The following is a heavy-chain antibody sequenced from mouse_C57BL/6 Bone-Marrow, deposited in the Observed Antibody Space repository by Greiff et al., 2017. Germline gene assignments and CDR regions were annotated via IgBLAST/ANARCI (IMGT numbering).Heavy chain of an antibody. CDR3: VIYYDYDY. Sequence: VQLQQSGAELVKPGASVKLSCKASGYTFTSYWMQWVKQRPGQGLEWIGEIDPSDSYTNYNQKFKGKATLTVDTSSSTAYMQLSSLTSEDSAVYYCVIYYDYDYWGQGTTLTVSS. J-gene: IGHJ2*01. CDR1: GYTFTSYW. CDR2: IDPSDSYT. V-gene: IGHV1-50*01. D-gene: IGHD2-4*01.